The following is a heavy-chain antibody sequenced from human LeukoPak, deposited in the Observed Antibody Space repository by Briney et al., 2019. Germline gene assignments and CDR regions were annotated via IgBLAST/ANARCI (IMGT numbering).Heavy chain of an antibody. CDR1: GFTFSNHY. CDR2: IDPNGRYT. D-gene: IGHD6-19*01. J-gene: IGHJ6*02. V-gene: IGHV3-74*01. Sequence: PGGSLRLSCAASGFTFSNHYKHWVRQAPGKGLVSVSRIDPNGRYTSYADSVKGRFTISRDNAKNTLYLQMNTLGAEDTALYYCVRGSTDWNGMDVWGQGTTVTVSS. CDR3: VRGSTDWNGMDV.